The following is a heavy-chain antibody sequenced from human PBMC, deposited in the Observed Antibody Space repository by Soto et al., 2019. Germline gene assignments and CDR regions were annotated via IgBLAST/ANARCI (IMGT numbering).Heavy chain of an antibody. CDR1: GFTFSNYN. Sequence: XXSLSLACAASGFTFSNYNMHWVRQAPGKGLEWVSYIGSSSSTIYYADSVKGRFTISRDIAKNSLYLKMNSLRAEDTAVYYCARDRQLAYWGHGTLVTVSS. CDR2: IGSSSSTI. D-gene: IGHD6-6*01. J-gene: IGHJ4*01. V-gene: IGHV3-48*01. CDR3: ARDRQLAY.